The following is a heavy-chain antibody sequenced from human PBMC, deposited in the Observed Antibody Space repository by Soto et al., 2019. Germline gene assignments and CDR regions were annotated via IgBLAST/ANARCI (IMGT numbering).Heavy chain of an antibody. V-gene: IGHV1-18*01. CDR2: INPLKGDT. D-gene: IGHD2-2*02. CDR3: ARVKVPADILCAFDL. CDR1: GYTFSTYG. J-gene: IGHJ3*01. Sequence: QAQLVQSGGEMKKPGASVKVSCKASGYTFSTYGITWVRQAPGQGLDWMGWINPLKGDTKSAANFQDRVTMTTDTSTRTAYMELRSLRSDDTAVYYCARVKVPADILCAFDLWGQGTLVTVSS.